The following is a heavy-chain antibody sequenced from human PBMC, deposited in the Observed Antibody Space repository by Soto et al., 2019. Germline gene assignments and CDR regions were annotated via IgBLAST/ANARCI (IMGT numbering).Heavy chain of an antibody. Sequence: GGSLRLSCSSSGLTFGDSAMSWFRQAPGKGLEWVGFIRSKTYGGTTEYAASVKGRFTISRDDSKSIAYLQMNSLKTEDTAVYYCARDDRSSGPFDYWGQGALVTVSS. J-gene: IGHJ4*02. CDR1: GLTFGDSA. CDR2: IRSKTYGGTT. CDR3: ARDDRSSGPFDY. D-gene: IGHD6-19*01. V-gene: IGHV3-49*03.